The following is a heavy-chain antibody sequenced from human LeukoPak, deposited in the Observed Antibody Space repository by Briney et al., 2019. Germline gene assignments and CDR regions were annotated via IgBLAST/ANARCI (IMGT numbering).Heavy chain of an antibody. CDR3: ARGATVTNAFDI. CDR1: GGSFSGYY. V-gene: IGHV4-34*01. Sequence: SETLSLTCAVYGGSFSGYYWSWIRLPPGKGLEWIGEINHSGSTNYNPSLKSRVTISVDTSKNQFSLKLSSVTAADTAVYYCARGATVTNAFDIWGQGTMVTVSS. J-gene: IGHJ3*02. CDR2: INHSGST. D-gene: IGHD4-17*01.